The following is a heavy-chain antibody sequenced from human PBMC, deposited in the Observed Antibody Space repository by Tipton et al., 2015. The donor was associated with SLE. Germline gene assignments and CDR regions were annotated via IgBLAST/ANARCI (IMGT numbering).Heavy chain of an antibody. V-gene: IGHV1-69*01. CDR2: IIPIFGTS. J-gene: IGHJ5*02. CDR3: ARQSDYYDFWSGFPNWFDP. CDR1: GGTFSSFA. Sequence: QVQLVQSGAEVKKPGSSVKVSCKASGGTFSSFAMTWVRQAPGQGLEWMGGIIPIFGTSDYAQNFQGRVTITTDESTSAAYMELSSLRSEDTAVYYCARQSDYYDFWSGFPNWFDPWGQGSLVTVSS. D-gene: IGHD3-3*01.